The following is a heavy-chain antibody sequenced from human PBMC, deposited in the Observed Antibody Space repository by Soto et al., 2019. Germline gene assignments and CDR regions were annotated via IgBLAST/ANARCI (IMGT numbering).Heavy chain of an antibody. D-gene: IGHD2-2*01. CDR2: IDGRTGTI. V-gene: IGHV3-48*02. Sequence: GGSLRLSCAASGFTFSTYSMNWVRQAPGKGLDWISYIDGRTGTIQYADSVKGRFTISGDKAQNSLYLQMSSLRDEDTAVYYCARDSDYAFDYWGQGTLVTVSS. J-gene: IGHJ4*02. CDR3: ARDSDYAFDY. CDR1: GFTFSTYS.